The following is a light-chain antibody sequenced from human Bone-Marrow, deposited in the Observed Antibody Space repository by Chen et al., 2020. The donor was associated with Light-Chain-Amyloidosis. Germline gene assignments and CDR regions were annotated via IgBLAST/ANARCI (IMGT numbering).Light chain of an antibody. J-gene: IGKJ4*01. CDR2: GSS. V-gene: IGKV3-20*01. CDR1: QTISSNY. Sequence: EIVLTQSPGTLSLSPGEGANLSCRASQTISSNYLTWYQQKFGQAPRLLIYGSSSRATGIPGRFTGSGAGTDFTLTITRLEPEDFAMDYCQQYGTSPLTFGGGTKVEIK. CDR3: QQYGTSPLT.